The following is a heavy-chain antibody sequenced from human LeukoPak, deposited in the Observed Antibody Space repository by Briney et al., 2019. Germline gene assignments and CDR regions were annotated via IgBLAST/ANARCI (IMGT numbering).Heavy chain of an antibody. CDR2: ISGSGGST. V-gene: IGHV3-23*01. CDR3: AKMPGYCSSTSCKYYYYYYGMDV. D-gene: IGHD2-2*01. J-gene: IGHJ6*02. Sequence: GGSLRLSCAASGFTFSSYAMSWVRQAPGKGLEWVSAISGSGGSTYYADSVKGRFTISRDNSKNTLYLQMNSLRAEDTAVYYCAKMPGYCSSTSCKYYYYYYGMDVWGQGTTVTVSS. CDR1: GFTFSSYA.